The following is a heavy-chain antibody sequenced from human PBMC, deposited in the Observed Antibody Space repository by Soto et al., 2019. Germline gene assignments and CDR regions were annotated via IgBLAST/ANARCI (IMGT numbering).Heavy chain of an antibody. CDR3: AKGGGDSLRYGMDV. D-gene: IGHD2-21*02. CDR1: GVIFSSSA. Sequence: PGGSLRLSCSASGVIFSSSAMNWVRQATGKGLEWVSAISGSGGSIYYADSVKGRFTISRDNSKTTLYLQMDSLRAEDTAVYYCAKGGGDSLRYGMDVWGQGTTVTVSS. J-gene: IGHJ6*02. CDR2: ISGSGGSI. V-gene: IGHV3-23*01.